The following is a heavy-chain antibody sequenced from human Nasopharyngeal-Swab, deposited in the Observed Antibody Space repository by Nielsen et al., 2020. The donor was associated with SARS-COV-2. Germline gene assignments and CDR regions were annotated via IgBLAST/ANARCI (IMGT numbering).Heavy chain of an antibody. D-gene: IGHD3-16*02. CDR1: GFSFSTYW. V-gene: IGHV3-7*03. CDR2: IKQDGSEK. Sequence: ESLQIPCAASGFSFSTYWMTSVRQAPGKGLEWVANIKQDGSEKYYVDSVKGRFTVPRDNPKNLLYLQVNSLRAEDTAVYYCARQGVFVPAYFHQYYMDVWGKGTTVTVSS. J-gene: IGHJ6*03. CDR3: ARQGVFVPAYFHQYYMDV.